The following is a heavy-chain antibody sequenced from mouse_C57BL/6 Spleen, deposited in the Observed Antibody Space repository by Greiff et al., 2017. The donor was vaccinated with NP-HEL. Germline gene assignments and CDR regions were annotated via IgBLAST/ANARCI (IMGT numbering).Heavy chain of an antibody. CDR3: ARGAITTDFDY. Sequence: VQLQQPGAELVRPGSSVKLSCKASGYTFTSYWMDWVKQRPGQGLEWIGNIYPSDSETHYNQKFKDKATLTVDKSSSTAYMQLSSLTSEDSAVYYCARGAITTDFDYWGQGTTLTVSS. J-gene: IGHJ2*01. V-gene: IGHV1-61*01. CDR1: GYTFTSYW. D-gene: IGHD1-1*01. CDR2: IYPSDSET.